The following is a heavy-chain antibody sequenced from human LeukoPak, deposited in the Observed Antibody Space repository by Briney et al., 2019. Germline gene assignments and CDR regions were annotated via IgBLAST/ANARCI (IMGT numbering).Heavy chain of an antibody. Sequence: HPGGSLRLSCAASGFIFVNYWMNWVSQAPGKGLGWVANIKVDGSDKYYVYSVKGRFTISRDNAKNSLYLQMNSLRAEDTAVYYCTRGPSSNRFAIWGQGTMVTVSS. V-gene: IGHV3-7*01. CDR3: TRGPSSNRFAI. CDR2: IKVDGSDK. J-gene: IGHJ3*02. D-gene: IGHD3-3*01. CDR1: GFIFVNYW.